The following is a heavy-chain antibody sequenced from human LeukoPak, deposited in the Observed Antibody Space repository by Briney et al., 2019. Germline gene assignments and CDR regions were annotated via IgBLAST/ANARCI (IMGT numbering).Heavy chain of an antibody. CDR1: GYTFTSYG. D-gene: IGHD2-2*01. J-gene: IGHJ4*02. Sequence: ASVKVSCKASGYTFTSYGISWVRQAPGQGLEWTGWISAYNGNTNYAQKLQGRVTMTTDTPTSTAYMELRSLRSDDTAVYYCARDCSSTSCYLWGQGTLVTVSS. CDR2: ISAYNGNT. V-gene: IGHV1-18*01. CDR3: ARDCSSTSCYL.